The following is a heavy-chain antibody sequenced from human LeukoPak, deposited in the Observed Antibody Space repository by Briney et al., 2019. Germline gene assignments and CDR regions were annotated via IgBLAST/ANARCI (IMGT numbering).Heavy chain of an antibody. CDR1: GFTLSSYA. Sequence: GGSLRLSCAASGFTLSSYAMSWVRQVPGKGLEWVSVISGSGDNTYYADSVKGRFTISRDNSKNTLYLQMNSLRAEDTAVYYCAKKPVAATSQGWDWLDPWGQGTLVTVSS. J-gene: IGHJ5*02. CDR2: ISGSGDNT. CDR3: AKKPVAATSQGWDWLDP. V-gene: IGHV3-23*01. D-gene: IGHD6-19*01.